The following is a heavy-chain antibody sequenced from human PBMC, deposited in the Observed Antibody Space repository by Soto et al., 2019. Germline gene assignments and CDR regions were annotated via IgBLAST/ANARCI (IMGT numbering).Heavy chain of an antibody. Sequence: SGQSLRLACHASGFSFADFYMRWIRQSPERGLEWLAFLSSSSRFTKYADSVRGRFTISRDNAKNALYLQMNSLRAEDTAVYYCARRLGSLPTANLDLWGRGTLVTVSS. V-gene: IGHV3-11*06. CDR1: GFSFADFY. J-gene: IGHJ2*01. CDR3: ARRLGSLPTANLDL. CDR2: LSSSSRFT. D-gene: IGHD1-1*01.